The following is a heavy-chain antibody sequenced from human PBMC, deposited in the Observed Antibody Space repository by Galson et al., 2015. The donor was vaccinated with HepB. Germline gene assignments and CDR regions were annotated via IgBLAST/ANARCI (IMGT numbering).Heavy chain of an antibody. CDR3: AEGGLGIAVTAVDY. CDR2: ISGSGGST. D-gene: IGHD6-19*01. J-gene: IGHJ4*02. CDR1: GFTFSSYA. Sequence: SLRLSCAVSGFTFSSYAMSWVRQAPGKGLEWVSVISGSGGSTYYADSVKGRFTISRDNSKNTLHLQVNSLRADDTAVYYCAEGGLGIAVTAVDYWGQGTLVTVSS. V-gene: IGHV3-23*01.